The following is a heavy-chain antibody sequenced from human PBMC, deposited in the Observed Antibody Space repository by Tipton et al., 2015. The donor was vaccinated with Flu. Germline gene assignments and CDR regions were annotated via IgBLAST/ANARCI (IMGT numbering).Heavy chain of an antibody. J-gene: IGHJ4*02. Sequence: TLSLTCTVSGGSISSSGYYWGWIRRPPGKGLEWIGSIYYSGSTYYNPSLKSRVTISVDTSKNQFSLKLRSVTAADTAVYYCAREPLAVADYWGQGTLVTVSS. D-gene: IGHD6-19*01. CDR3: AREPLAVADY. CDR2: IYYSGST. V-gene: IGHV4-39*07. CDR1: GGSISSSGYY.